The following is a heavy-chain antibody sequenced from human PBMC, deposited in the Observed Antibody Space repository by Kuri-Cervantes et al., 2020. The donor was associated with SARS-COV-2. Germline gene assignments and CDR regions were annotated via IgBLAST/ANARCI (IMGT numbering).Heavy chain of an antibody. V-gene: IGHV1-24*01. J-gene: IGHJ4*02. CDR3: AAYLSSGGSWGMGFDS. CDR1: GYTLTELS. Sequence: ASVKVSCKVSGYTLTELSMHWVRQAPGKGLEWMGGFDPEDGETIYAQKFQGRVTMTADESTSTAYLDLSSLRPEDSAVYYCAAYLSSGGSWGMGFDSWGQGTPVTVSS. CDR2: FDPEDGET. D-gene: IGHD2-15*01.